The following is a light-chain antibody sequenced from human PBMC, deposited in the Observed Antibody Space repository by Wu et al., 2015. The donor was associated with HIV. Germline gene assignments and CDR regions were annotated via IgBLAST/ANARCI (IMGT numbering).Light chain of an antibody. V-gene: IGKV1-5*03. CDR2: EAS. J-gene: IGKJ4*01. Sequence: DIQLTQSPSTLSASVGDRVIITCRASQSIGAWLAWYQQKPGKAPNLLIYEASTSENGVPSRFSGSGSGTEFTLTISSLQPADLATYYCQQYHSYPLTFGGGTKVGDQT. CDR1: QSIGAW. CDR3: QQYHSYPLT.